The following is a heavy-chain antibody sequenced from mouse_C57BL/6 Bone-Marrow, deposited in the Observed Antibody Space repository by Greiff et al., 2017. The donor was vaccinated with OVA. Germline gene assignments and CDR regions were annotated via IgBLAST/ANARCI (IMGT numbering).Heavy chain of an antibody. J-gene: IGHJ1*03. D-gene: IGHD1-1*01. V-gene: IGHV1-39*01. CDR1: GYSFTDYN. CDR3: ARGATVVAHWYFDV. CDR2: INPNYGTT. Sequence: EVKLVESGPELVKPGASVKISCKASGYSFTDYNMNWVKQSNGKSLEWIGVINPNYGTTSYNQKFKGKATLTVDQSSSTAYMQLNSLTSEDSAVYYCARGATVVAHWYFDVWGTGTTVTVSS.